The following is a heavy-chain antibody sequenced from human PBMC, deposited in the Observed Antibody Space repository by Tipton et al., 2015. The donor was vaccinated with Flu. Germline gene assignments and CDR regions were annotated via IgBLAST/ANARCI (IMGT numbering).Heavy chain of an antibody. Sequence: TLSLTCAVYGGSVSGHYWSWIRQPPGKGLEWIGEINHSGRTNYNPSLKSRVTISVDTSKNQFFLKLSSVNAADTAVYYCARHGGYYFDYWGQGTLVTVSS. V-gene: IGHV4-34*01. J-gene: IGHJ4*02. CDR2: INHSGRT. D-gene: IGHD4-23*01. CDR3: ARHGGYYFDY. CDR1: GGSVSGHY.